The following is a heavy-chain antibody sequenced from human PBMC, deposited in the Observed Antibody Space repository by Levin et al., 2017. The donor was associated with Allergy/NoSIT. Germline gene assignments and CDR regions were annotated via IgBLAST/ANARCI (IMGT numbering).Heavy chain of an antibody. V-gene: IGHV4-61*01. CDR3: ARGTSGYSSGWQLFDY. D-gene: IGHD6-19*01. CDR1: GGSVSSGSYY. CDR2: IYYSGST. Sequence: PSETLSLTCTVSGGSVSSGSYYWSWIRQPPGKGLEWIGYIYYSGSTNYNPSLKSRVTISVDTSKNQFSLKLSSVTAADTAVYYCARGTSGYSSGWQLFDYWGQGTLVTVSS. J-gene: IGHJ4*02.